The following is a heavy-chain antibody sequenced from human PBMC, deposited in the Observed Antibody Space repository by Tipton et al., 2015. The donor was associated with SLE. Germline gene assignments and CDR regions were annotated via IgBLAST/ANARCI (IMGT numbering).Heavy chain of an antibody. CDR3: ARVNPGYYDFWSGSLNWFDP. CDR1: GGSISSHY. CDR2: IYYSGST. D-gene: IGHD3-3*01. V-gene: IGHV4-59*11. J-gene: IGHJ5*02. Sequence: TLSLTCTVSGGSISSHYWSWIRQPPGKGLEWIGYIYYSGSTNYNPSLKSRVTISVDTSKNQFSLKLSSVTAADTAVYYCARVNPGYYDFWSGSLNWFDPWGQGTLVTVSS.